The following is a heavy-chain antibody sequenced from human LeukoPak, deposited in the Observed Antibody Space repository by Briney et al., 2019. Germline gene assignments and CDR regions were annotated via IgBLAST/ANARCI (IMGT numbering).Heavy chain of an antibody. J-gene: IGHJ3*02. D-gene: IGHD5-24*01. Sequence: GASVKVSCKASGYTFTGYYMHGVRQAPGQGLEWMGWINPNSGGTNYAQKFQGRVTMTRDTSISTAYMELSRLRSDDTAVYYCARGPWTRDGYNPPRDIWGQGTMVTVSS. V-gene: IGHV1-2*02. CDR1: GYTFTGYY. CDR3: ARGPWTRDGYNPPRDI. CDR2: INPNSGGT.